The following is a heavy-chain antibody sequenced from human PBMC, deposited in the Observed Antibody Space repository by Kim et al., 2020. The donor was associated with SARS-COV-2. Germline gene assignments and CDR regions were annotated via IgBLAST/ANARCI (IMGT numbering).Heavy chain of an antibody. CDR3: AKGVSITIFVVVIIPVLPDYYMDY. J-gene: IGHJ4*02. CDR1: GFTFSSYA. Sequence: GGSLRLSCAASGFTFSSYAMSWVRQAPGKGLEWVSAISGSGGSTYYADSVKGRFTISRDNSKNTLYLQMNSLRAEDTAVYYCAKGVSITIFVVVIIPVLPDYYMDYWGQGTLVTVSS. D-gene: IGHD3-3*01. V-gene: IGHV3-23*01. CDR2: ISGSGGST.